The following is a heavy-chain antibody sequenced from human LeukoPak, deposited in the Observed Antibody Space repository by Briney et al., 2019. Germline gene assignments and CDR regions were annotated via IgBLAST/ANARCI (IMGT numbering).Heavy chain of an antibody. CDR1: GGSFSGYY. J-gene: IGHJ4*02. CDR3: ARHGAYYFDY. CDR2: IKYSGST. Sequence: PSETLSLTCAVYGGSFSGYYWSWIRQSPGRGLEWIAEIKYSGSTKYNPSLKSRVTILGDTSRNQFSLKLSSVTAADTAVYYCARHGAYYFDYWGQGMLVTVSS. D-gene: IGHD3-10*01. V-gene: IGHV4-34*01.